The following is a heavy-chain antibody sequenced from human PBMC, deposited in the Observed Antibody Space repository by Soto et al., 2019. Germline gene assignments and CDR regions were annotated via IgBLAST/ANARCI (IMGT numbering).Heavy chain of an antibody. CDR3: ARGLGNAAGTSFDS. J-gene: IGHJ4*02. D-gene: IGHD6-13*01. CDR2: VYYTGSA. CDR1: GGSISTHY. V-gene: IGHV4-59*11. Sequence: SETLSLTCSVSGGSISTHYWTWIRQPPGKGLEWIAYVYYTGSATYNPSLKSRVTISVDTSKNQISLKVNSVTAADTAVYYCARGLGNAAGTSFDSWGQGILVTVSS.